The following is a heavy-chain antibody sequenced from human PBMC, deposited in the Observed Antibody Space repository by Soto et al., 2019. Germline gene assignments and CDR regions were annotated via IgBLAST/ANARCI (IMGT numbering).Heavy chain of an antibody. CDR3: ARGRIIVAGGFDP. V-gene: IGHV1-8*01. D-gene: IGHD6-19*01. CDR1: GYTFTSYD. CDR2: MNPSTGNT. J-gene: IGHJ5*02. Sequence: QVQLVQSGAEVKKPGASVKVSCKASGYTFTSYDIIWVRQATGQGLEWMGWMNPSTGNTDIAEKFQGRLTMTRNTSISTVYMELSSLSFEDTAVYYCARGRIIVAGGFDPWGQGTLVTVSS.